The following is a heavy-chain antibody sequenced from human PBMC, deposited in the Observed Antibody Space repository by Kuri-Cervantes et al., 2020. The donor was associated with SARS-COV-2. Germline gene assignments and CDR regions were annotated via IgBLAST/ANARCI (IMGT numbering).Heavy chain of an antibody. CDR2: IYTSGST. Sequence: SETLSLTCAVSGYSISSGYYWSWIRQPAGKGLEWIGRIYTSGSTNYNPSLKSRVTMSVDTSKNQFSLKLSSVTAADTAVYYCARDDPWSPTKFDYWGQGTLVTVSS. CDR1: GYSISSGYY. D-gene: IGHD3-3*01. V-gene: IGHV4-4*07. J-gene: IGHJ4*02. CDR3: ARDDPWSPTKFDY.